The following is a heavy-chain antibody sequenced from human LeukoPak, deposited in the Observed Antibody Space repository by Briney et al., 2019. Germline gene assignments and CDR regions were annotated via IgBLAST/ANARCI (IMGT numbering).Heavy chain of an antibody. CDR1: GGSFSGYY. CDR3: AGVLMVYAIRYYHWFDP. V-gene: IGHV4-34*01. Sequence: SETLSLTCAVYGGSFSGYYWSWIRQPPGKGLEWIGEINHSGSTNYNPSLKSRVTISVDTSKNQFSLKLSSVTAADTAVYYCAGVLMVYAIRYYHWFDPWGQGTLVTVSS. D-gene: IGHD2-8*01. J-gene: IGHJ5*02. CDR2: INHSGST.